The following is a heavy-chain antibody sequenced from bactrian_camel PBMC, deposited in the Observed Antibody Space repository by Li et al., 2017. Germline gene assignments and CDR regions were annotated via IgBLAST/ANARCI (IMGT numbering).Heavy chain of an antibody. V-gene: IGHV3S54*01. CDR1: GSIQRTNC. CDR2: IYTGTDRT. Sequence: QVQLVESGGGSVQAGGSLRLSCAASGSIQRTNCMGWFRQAPGKERDWVASIYTGTDRTYYADSVKGRFAIWQDNAKATVYLEINYLRPEDTAMYYCAADLLLMRPLEASEYKYWGQGTQVTVS. J-gene: IGHJ4*01. CDR3: AADLLLMRPLEASEYKY. D-gene: IGHD8*01.